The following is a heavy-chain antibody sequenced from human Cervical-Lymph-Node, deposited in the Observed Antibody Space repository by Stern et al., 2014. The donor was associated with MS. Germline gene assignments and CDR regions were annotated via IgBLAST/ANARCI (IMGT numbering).Heavy chain of an antibody. CDR2: ISAYNGNT. V-gene: IGHV1-18*01. CDR3: ARDLLATISGGFDP. D-gene: IGHD5-12*01. Sequence: QVQLVQSGAEVKKPGASVKVSCKASGYTFTSYGISWVRQAPGQGLEWMGWISAYNGNTNYAQNPQGRVTMTTDTSTSTAYMELRSLGSDDTAVYYCARDLLATISGGFDPWGQGTLVTVSS. CDR1: GYTFTSYG. J-gene: IGHJ5*02.